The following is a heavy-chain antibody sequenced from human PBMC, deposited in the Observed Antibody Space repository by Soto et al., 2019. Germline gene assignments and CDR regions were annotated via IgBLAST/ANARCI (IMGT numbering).Heavy chain of an antibody. D-gene: IGHD2-15*01. CDR2: IYYSGST. CDR3: ARGRVVVVVAATRYWFDP. J-gene: IGHJ5*02. CDR1: GGSISSYY. Sequence: SETLSLTCTVSGGSISSYYWSWIRQPPGKGLEWIGYIYYSGSTNYNPSLKSRVTISVDTSKNQFSLKLSSVTAADTAVYYCARGRVVVVVAATRYWFDPWGQGTLVTVSS. V-gene: IGHV4-59*12.